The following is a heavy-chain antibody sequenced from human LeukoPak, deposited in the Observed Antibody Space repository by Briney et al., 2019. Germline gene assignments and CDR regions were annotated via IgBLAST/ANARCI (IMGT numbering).Heavy chain of an antibody. J-gene: IGHJ3*02. CDR2: IYTSGST. CDR3: ARESTVTSDAFDI. D-gene: IGHD4-17*01. CDR1: GGSISSGSYY. Sequence: SETLSLTCTVSGGSISSGSYYWSRIRQPAGKGLEWIGRIYTSGSTNYNPSLKSRVTISVDTFKNQFSLKLSSVTAADTAVYYCARESTVTSDAFDIWGQGTMVTVSS. V-gene: IGHV4-61*02.